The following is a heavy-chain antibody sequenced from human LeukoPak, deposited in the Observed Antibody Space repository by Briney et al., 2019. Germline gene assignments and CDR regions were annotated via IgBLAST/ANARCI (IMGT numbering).Heavy chain of an antibody. J-gene: IGHJ3*02. CDR3: ARAGIEDYYDSSGLWAFDI. D-gene: IGHD3-22*01. CDR1: GGSISSSSYY. Sequence: SETLSLTRTVSGGSISSSSYYWGWIRQPPGKGLEWIGSIYYSGSTYYNPSLKSRVTISVDTSKNQFSLKLSSVTAADTAVYYCARAGIEDYYDSSGLWAFDIWGRGTMVTVSS. CDR2: IYYSGST. V-gene: IGHV4-39*01.